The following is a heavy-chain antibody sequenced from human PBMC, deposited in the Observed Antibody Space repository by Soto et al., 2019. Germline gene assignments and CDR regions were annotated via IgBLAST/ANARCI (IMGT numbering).Heavy chain of an antibody. CDR3: VKDTSYTLITIFGVVITSSLDY. V-gene: IGHV3-64D*06. D-gene: IGHD3-3*01. Sequence: PWWSLRLSCSASGFTFSSYAMHWGRQAPGKGLEYVSAISSNGGSTYYADSVKGRFTISRDNSKNTLYLQMSSLRAEDTAVYYCVKDTSYTLITIFGVVITSSLDYWGQGTLVTVSS. CDR2: ISSNGGST. CDR1: GFTFSSYA. J-gene: IGHJ4*02.